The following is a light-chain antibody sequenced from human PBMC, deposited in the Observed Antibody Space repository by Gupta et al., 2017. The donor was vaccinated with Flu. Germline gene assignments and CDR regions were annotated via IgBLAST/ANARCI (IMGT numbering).Light chain of an antibody. Sequence: QAGLTQPPSVSEGLRQTATLTCTGNSNNVGNQGAAWLQHHQGHPPKVLFARDNSRPSGISERFSSYRSGNTASLNITGLQPEDEADDYCAEWDSGRRVGVFGGGTKLTVL. CDR3: AEWDSGRRVGV. V-gene: IGLV10-54*04. CDR2: RDN. J-gene: IGLJ3*02. CDR1: SNNVGNQG.